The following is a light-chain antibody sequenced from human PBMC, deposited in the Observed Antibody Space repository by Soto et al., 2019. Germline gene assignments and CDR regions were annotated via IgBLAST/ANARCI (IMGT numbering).Light chain of an antibody. CDR1: QTISTW. V-gene: IGKV1-39*01. CDR3: QQSVKVPRT. J-gene: IGKJ1*01. CDR2: GAS. Sequence: DIPVTQSPPTRSPSVGDGVTSTCRASQTISTWMAWYQQRVGTAPKLLIYGASILQSGVPARFSGSGFGTDFTLTIDSLQPEDFAIYYCQQSVKVPRTFGHGTKVDIK.